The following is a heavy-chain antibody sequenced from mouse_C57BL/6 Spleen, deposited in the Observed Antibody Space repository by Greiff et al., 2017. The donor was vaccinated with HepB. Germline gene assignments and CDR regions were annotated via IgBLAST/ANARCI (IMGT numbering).Heavy chain of an antibody. CDR3: ARYYDYVYYAMDY. CDR1: GYTFTSYW. V-gene: IGHV1-55*01. Sequence: QVQLQQPGAELVKPGASVKMSCKASGYTFTSYWITWVKQRPGQGLEWIGDIYPGSGSTNYNEKFKSKATLTVDTSSSTAYMQLSSLTSEDSAVYYCARYYDYVYYAMDYWGQGTSVTVSS. CDR2: IYPGSGST. J-gene: IGHJ4*01. D-gene: IGHD2-4*01.